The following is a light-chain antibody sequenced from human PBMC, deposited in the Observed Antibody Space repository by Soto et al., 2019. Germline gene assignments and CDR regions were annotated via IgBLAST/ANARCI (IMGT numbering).Light chain of an antibody. CDR1: QSISSY. CDR2: AAS. Sequence: DIQMTQSPSSLSASVGDRVTITCRASQSISSYLNWYQQKPGKAPKLLIYAASSLQSGVPSRFSGSGSGTDFTLTISSLEPEDFAVYYCQQRSNLPPTFGQGTRLEIK. J-gene: IGKJ5*01. CDR3: QQRSNLPPT. V-gene: IGKV1-39*01.